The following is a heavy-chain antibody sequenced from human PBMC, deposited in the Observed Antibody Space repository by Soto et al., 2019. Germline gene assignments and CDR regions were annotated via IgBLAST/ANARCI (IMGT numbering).Heavy chain of an antibody. CDR3: ARNYQVFSHGNYYYGMDV. D-gene: IGHD1-20*01. CDR2: IIPIFGAA. J-gene: IGHJ6*02. CDR1: GHTLTELS. Sequence: SVKVSCKISGHTLTELSIHWVRQAPGKGLEWMGGIIPIFGAANYAQKFQGRVTITADESTSTAYMELSSLRSEDTAVYYCARNYQVFSHGNYYYGMDVWGQGTTVTVSS. V-gene: IGHV1-69*13.